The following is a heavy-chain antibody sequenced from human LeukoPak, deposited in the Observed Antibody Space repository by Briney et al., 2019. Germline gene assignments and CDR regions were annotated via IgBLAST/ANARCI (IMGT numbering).Heavy chain of an antibody. CDR3: ARETMVRFDP. J-gene: IGHJ5*02. CDR2: IYTSGST. V-gene: IGHV4-4*07. CDR1: GGSFSGYY. Sequence: PSETLSLTCAVYGGSFSGYYWSWIRQPAGKGLEWIGRIYTSGSTNYNPSLKSRVTMSVDTSKNQFSLKLSSVTAADTAVYYCARETMVRFDPWGQGTLVTVSS. D-gene: IGHD3-10*01.